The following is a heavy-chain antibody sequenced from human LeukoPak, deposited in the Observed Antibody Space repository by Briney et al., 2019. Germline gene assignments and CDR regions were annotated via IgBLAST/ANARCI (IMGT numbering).Heavy chain of an antibody. J-gene: IGHJ6*02. Sequence: GGSLRLSCAGSGFTLSSTYMSWVRQAPGKGLEWVSVIYGGTSTYYADSVKGRFTISRDDSRNTLYLQMSSLRAEDTAVYYCASRYEGASYYYGMDVWGQGTTVTVSS. CDR1: GFTLSSTY. CDR2: IYGGTST. CDR3: ASRYEGASYYYGMDV. D-gene: IGHD1-14*01. V-gene: IGHV3-66*01.